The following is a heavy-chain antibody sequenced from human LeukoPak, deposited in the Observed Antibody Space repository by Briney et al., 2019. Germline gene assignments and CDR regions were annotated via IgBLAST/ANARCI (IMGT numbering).Heavy chain of an antibody. CDR3: ARGSLEWLSESWLFDY. Sequence: SETLSLTCTVSGGSISSGGYYWSWIRQHPGKGLEWIGYIYYSGSTYYNPSLKSRVTISVDTSKNQFSLKLSSVTAADTAVYYCARGSLEWLSESWLFDYWGQGTLVTVSS. V-gene: IGHV4-31*03. D-gene: IGHD3-3*01. CDR1: GGSISSGGYY. J-gene: IGHJ4*02. CDR2: IYYSGST.